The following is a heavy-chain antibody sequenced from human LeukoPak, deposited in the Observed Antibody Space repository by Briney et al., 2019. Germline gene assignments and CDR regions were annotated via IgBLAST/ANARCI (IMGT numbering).Heavy chain of an antibody. D-gene: IGHD6-19*01. CDR3: ARVGLDSSGWYVGWFDP. CDR1: GGTFSSYA. J-gene: IGHJ5*02. CDR2: IVPIFGTA. V-gene: IGHV1-69*05. Sequence: SVKVSCKASGGTFSSYAISWVRQAPGQGLEWMGRIVPIFGTANYAQKFQGRVTITTDESTSTAYMELSSLRSEDTAVYYCARVGLDSSGWYVGWFDPWGQGTLVTVSS.